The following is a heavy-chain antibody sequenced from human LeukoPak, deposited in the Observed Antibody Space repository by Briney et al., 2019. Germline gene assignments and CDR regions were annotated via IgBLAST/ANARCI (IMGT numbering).Heavy chain of an antibody. CDR3: ARRPHTVTNHYFDY. D-gene: IGHD4-17*01. CDR1: GYSISSGYY. J-gene: IGHJ4*02. Sequence: SETLSLTCAVSGYSISSGYYWGWIRQPPGKGLEWIGSIYHSGSTYYNPSLKSRVTISVDTSKNQFSLKLSSVTAADTAVYYCARRPHTVTNHYFDYWGQGTLVTVSS. CDR2: IYHSGST. V-gene: IGHV4-38-2*01.